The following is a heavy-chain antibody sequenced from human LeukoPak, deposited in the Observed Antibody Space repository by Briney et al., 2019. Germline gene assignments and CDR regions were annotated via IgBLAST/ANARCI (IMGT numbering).Heavy chain of an antibody. CDR3: ARDSGSSWYGDYYYYYMDV. V-gene: IGHV1-2*02. J-gene: IGHJ6*03. CDR2: INPNSGGT. Sequence: ASVKVSCKASGYTFTGYYMHWVRQAPGQGLEWMGWINPNSGGTNYAQKFQGRVTMTRDTSISPAYMELSRLRSDDTAVYYCARDSGSSWYGDYYYYYMDVWGKGTTVTVSS. CDR1: GYTFTGYY. D-gene: IGHD6-13*01.